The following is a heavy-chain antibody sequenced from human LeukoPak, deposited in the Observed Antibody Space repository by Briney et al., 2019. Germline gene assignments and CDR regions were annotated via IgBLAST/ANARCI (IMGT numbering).Heavy chain of an antibody. CDR3: AKDRVVVAATLPDAFDI. J-gene: IGHJ3*02. D-gene: IGHD2-15*01. CDR2: ISGSGGST. CDR1: GFTFSSYA. Sequence: GGPLRLSCADSGFTFSSYAMSWVRQAPGKGLEWVSAISGSGGSTYYADSVKGRFTISRDNSKNTPYLQMNSLRAEDTAVYYCAKDRVVVAATLPDAFDIWGQGTMVTVSS. V-gene: IGHV3-23*01.